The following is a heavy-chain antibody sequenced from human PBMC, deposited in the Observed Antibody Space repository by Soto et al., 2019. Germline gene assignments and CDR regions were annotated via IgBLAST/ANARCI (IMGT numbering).Heavy chain of an antibody. Sequence: QVQLVQSGAEVKKPGSSVKVSCKASGGTFSSYAISWVRQAPGQGLEWLGGIIPIFGTANYGQKFQARVTITADESTSIPYLELSSMRSEDTAVYYCARDSAAAAGHYGMDGWGQGTTFTVSS. V-gene: IGHV1-69*01. J-gene: IGHJ6*02. CDR3: ARDSAAAAGHYGMDG. CDR1: GGTFSSYA. D-gene: IGHD6-13*01. CDR2: IIPIFGTA.